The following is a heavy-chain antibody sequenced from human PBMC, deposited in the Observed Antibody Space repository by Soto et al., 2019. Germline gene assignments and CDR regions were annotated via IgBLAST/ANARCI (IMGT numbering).Heavy chain of an antibody. Sequence: GGSLRLSCAASGFTFRNYGMNWVRQAPGKGLEWVSYIGIGSSTKYYADSVKGRFTISRDNAKNSLCLQMNSLRAEDTAVYYCARDQLYYNDISGRPLNAFDVWGQGTMVTVSS. V-gene: IGHV3-48*01. CDR2: IGIGSSTK. D-gene: IGHD3-22*01. CDR1: GFTFRNYG. CDR3: ARDQLYYNDISGRPLNAFDV. J-gene: IGHJ3*01.